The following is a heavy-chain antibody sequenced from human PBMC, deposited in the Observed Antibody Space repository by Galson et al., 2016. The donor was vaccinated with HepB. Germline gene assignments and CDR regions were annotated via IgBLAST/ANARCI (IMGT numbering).Heavy chain of an antibody. CDR1: GGSISTYY. Sequence: SETLSLTCTVSGGSISTYYWSWIRQPPGKGLEWIGYFRYSGSSNYNPSLKCRVTISADISKNQFSLTLSSVTAADTAIYYCAMDTDACVRFAHWGPGTLVTVSS. CDR3: AMDTDACVRFAH. CDR2: FRYSGSS. J-gene: IGHJ1*01. D-gene: IGHD5-18*01. V-gene: IGHV4-59*01.